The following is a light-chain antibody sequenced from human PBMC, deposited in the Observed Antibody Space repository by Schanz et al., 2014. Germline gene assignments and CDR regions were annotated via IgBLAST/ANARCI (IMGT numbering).Light chain of an antibody. V-gene: IGKV1-9*01. CDR1: QGISSH. J-gene: IGKJ1*01. CDR3: QQDNGYVGT. CDR2: GAS. Sequence: IQLTQSPSSLSASVGDRVTITCRASQGISSHLAWYQQKPGKAPKLLIYGASTLQIGVPSRFSDSGSGTDFTLAISSLQPEDFANYYCQQDNGYVGTFGQGTKVEIK.